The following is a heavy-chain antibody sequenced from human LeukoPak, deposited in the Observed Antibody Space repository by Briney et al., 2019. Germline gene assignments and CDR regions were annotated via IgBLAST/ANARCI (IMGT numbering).Heavy chain of an antibody. D-gene: IGHD2-2*01. CDR3: AKDGAHCNSTSCSYYFDY. V-gene: IGHV3-21*01. CDR1: GFTFSSYA. Sequence: GGSLRLSCAASGFTFSSYAMNWVRQAPGKGLEWVSSISSSSSYIYYADSVKGRFTISRDNSKNTLYLQMNSLRAEDTAVYYCAKDGAHCNSTSCSYYFDYWGQGTLVTVSS. CDR2: ISSSSSYI. J-gene: IGHJ4*02.